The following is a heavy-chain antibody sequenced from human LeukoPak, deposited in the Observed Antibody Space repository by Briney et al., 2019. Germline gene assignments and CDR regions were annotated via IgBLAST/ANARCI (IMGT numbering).Heavy chain of an antibody. CDR1: GYTFTGYY. V-gene: IGHV1-2*02. D-gene: IGHD5-12*01. Sequence: GASVKVSCKASGYTFTGYYMHWVRQAPGQGLEWMGWINPNSGGTNYAQKFQGRVTMTRDTPISTAYMELSRLRSDDTAVYYCARVHESGYDDYYGMDVWGQGTTVTVSS. CDR2: INPNSGGT. J-gene: IGHJ6*02. CDR3: ARVHESGYDDYYGMDV.